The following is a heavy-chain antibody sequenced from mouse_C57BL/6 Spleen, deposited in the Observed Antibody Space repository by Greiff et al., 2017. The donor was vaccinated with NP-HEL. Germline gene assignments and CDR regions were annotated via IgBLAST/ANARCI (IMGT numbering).Heavy chain of an antibody. CDR3: ARDFIITRGYFEV. V-gene: IGHV1-52*01. D-gene: IGHD1-1*01. CDR2: IDPADSET. CDR1: GYTFTSYW. Sequence: QVQLQQPGAELVRPGSSVKLSCKASGYTFTSYWMHWVKQRPIQGLEWIGNIDPADSETHYNQKFKDKATLTADKSSSTAYMQLSSLTSEDSAVYYCARDFIITRGYFEVWGTGTTVTVSS. J-gene: IGHJ1*03.